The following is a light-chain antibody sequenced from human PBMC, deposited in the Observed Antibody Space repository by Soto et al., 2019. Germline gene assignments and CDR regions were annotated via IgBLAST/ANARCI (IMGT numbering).Light chain of an antibody. J-gene: IGKJ4*01. Sequence: ETVLTQSPATLSLSPGQRVTLSCRASQSVGSYLAWYQQKPGQAPRLLIYDASNRATGIPARFSGSGAGTDFTLTITSLEPEDFAVYYCQQRSNWQGATFGGGTKVDIK. CDR3: QQRSNWQGAT. CDR1: QSVGSY. V-gene: IGKV3-11*01. CDR2: DAS.